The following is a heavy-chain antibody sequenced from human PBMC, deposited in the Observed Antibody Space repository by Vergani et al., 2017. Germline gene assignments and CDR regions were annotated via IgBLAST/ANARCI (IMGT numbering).Heavy chain of an antibody. CDR3: AREDVRWYNWNRPGGFDY. CDR1: GGSFSGYY. V-gene: IGHV4-34*01. Sequence: QVQLQQWGAGLLKPSETLSLTCAVYGGSFSGYYWSWIRQPPGKGLEWIGEINHSGSTNYNPSLKSRVTISVDTSKNQFSLKLSSVTAADTAVYYCAREDVRWYNWNRPGGFDYWGQGTLVTVSS. CDR2: INHSGST. J-gene: IGHJ4*02. D-gene: IGHD1-20*01.